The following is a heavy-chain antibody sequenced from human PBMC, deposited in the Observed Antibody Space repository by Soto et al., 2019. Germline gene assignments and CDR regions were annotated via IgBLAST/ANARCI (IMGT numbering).Heavy chain of an antibody. J-gene: IGHJ4*02. CDR3: ARDQGGGAQSGFDY. CDR2: IYHSGST. D-gene: IGHD3-16*01. V-gene: IGHV4-4*02. CDR1: GGSISSSYW. Sequence: QVRLQESGPGLVKPSGTLSLTCAVSGGSISSSYWWSWVRQPPGKGLEWIGEIYHSGSTNYNPSLKSRVTISVDKCTNQFSLKLSAATAADTAVYYCARDQGGGAQSGFDYWGQGTLVT.